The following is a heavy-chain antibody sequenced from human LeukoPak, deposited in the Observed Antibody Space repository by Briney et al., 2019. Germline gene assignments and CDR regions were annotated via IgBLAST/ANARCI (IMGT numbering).Heavy chain of an antibody. D-gene: IGHD6-19*01. V-gene: IGHV4-4*07. J-gene: IGHJ4*02. CDR2: IYTSGST. Sequence: SETLSLTCTVSGGSISSYYWSWIRQPAGKGLEWIGRIYTSGSTNYNPSLKSRVTISVDKSKNQFSLKLSSVTAADTAVYYCARVYPTYSSGWFFVYWGQGTLVTVSS. CDR1: GGSISSYY. CDR3: ARVYPTYSSGWFFVY.